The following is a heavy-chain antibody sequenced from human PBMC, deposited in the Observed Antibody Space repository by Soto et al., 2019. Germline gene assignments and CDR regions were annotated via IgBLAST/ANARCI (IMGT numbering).Heavy chain of an antibody. V-gene: IGHV3-23*01. D-gene: IGHD4-17*01. CDR1: GFTFSSYA. CDR3: ANPKRTTVTTPQAYYYYGMDV. J-gene: IGHJ6*02. Sequence: PGGSLRLSCAASGFTFSSYAMSWVRQAPGKGLEWVSAISGSGGSTYYADSVKARFTISRDNSKNTLYLQMNSLRAEDTAVYYCANPKRTTVTTPQAYYYYGMDVWGQGTTVTVSS. CDR2: ISGSGGST.